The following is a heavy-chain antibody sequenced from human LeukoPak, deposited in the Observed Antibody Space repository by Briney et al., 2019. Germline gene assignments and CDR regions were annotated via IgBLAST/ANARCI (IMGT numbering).Heavy chain of an antibody. CDR3: AIVGAPGYYYYYMDV. V-gene: IGHV1-8*01. D-gene: IGHD1-26*01. Sequence: ASVKVSCKASGYTFTSYDMNWVRQATGQGLEWMGWMNPNSGNTGYAQKFQGRVTMTRNTSISTAYMELSSLRSEDTAVYYCAIVGAPGYYYYYMDVWGKGTTVTVSS. J-gene: IGHJ6*03. CDR2: MNPNSGNT. CDR1: GYTFTSYD.